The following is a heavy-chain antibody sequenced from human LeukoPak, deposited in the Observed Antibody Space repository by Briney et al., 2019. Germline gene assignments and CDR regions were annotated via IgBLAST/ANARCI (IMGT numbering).Heavy chain of an antibody. V-gene: IGHV3-23*01. CDR3: AKDLRRQWLVENDY. D-gene: IGHD6-19*01. J-gene: IGHJ4*02. Sequence: PGGSLRLSCAASGFTFSSYAMSWVRQAPGKGLEWVSAISGSGGSTYYADSVKGRFTISRDNSKNTLYLQMNSLRAEDTAVYYCAKDLRRQWLVENDYWGQGTLVTVSS. CDR2: ISGSGGST. CDR1: GFTFSSYA.